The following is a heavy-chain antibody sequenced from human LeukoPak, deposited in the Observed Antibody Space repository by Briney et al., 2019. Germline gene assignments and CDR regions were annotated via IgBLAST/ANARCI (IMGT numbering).Heavy chain of an antibody. CDR3: ARGHYDVLAASYKWTPDY. Sequence: GGSLGLSCAASGFTFNTFNMNWVRQAPGKGLEWVSSITSGGDYIYYADSVKGRFTTSRDNAKNSLSPQLNSLRVEDAAVYYCARGHYDVLAASYKWTPDYWGQGTLVTVSS. J-gene: IGHJ4*02. V-gene: IGHV3-21*01. CDR2: ITSGGDYI. D-gene: IGHD3-9*01. CDR1: GFTFNTFN.